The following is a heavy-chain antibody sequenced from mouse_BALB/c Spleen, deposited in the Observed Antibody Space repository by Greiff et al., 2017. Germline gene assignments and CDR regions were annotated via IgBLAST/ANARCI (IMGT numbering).Heavy chain of an antibody. CDR2: IYPSDSLT. V-gene: IGHV1-69*02. D-gene: IGHD2-3*01. Sequence: QVQLQQPGAELVRPGASVKLSCKASGYTFTSSWINWVKQRPGQGLEWIGKIYPSDSLTNYNQKFKDKATLTVGKSSSTAYKQLSSPTSEYSAVCYDTRWDGYDAMDYWSRGPSVTVGS. CDR1: GYTFTSSW. CDR3: TRWDGYDAMDY. J-gene: IGHJ4*01.